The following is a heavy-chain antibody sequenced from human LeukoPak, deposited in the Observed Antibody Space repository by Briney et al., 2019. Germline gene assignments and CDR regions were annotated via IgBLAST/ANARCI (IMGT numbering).Heavy chain of an antibody. CDR3: ARDGNYYDSSGPADY. Sequence: AGESLRLSCAVSRFTFSRYWMHWVRQAPGKGLVWVSRINSDGISTSYADSVKGRFTISRDNAKNTQYLQMNSLRAEDTAVYYCARDGNYYDSSGPADYCGQGTLVTVSS. D-gene: IGHD3-22*01. CDR1: RFTFSRYW. CDR2: INSDGIST. J-gene: IGHJ4*02. V-gene: IGHV3-74*01.